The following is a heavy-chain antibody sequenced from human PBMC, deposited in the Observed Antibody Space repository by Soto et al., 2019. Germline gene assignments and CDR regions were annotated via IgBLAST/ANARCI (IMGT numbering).Heavy chain of an antibody. CDR3: AKSYSSNWYDYFDY. CDR2: ISGSGGST. Sequence: GGSLRLSCAASEFTFSTYAMSWVRQAPGKGLEWVSAISGSGGSTYYADSVKGRFTISRDTPKNTLYLQMNSLRVEDTALYYCAKSYSSNWYDYFDYWAREPWSPSPQ. V-gene: IGHV3-23*01. CDR1: EFTFSTYA. J-gene: IGHJ4*02. D-gene: IGHD6-13*01.